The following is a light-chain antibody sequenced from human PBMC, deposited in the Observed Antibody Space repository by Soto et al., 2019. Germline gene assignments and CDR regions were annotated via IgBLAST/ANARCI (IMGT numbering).Light chain of an antibody. CDR1: QSVSNNY. Sequence: EIVLTQSPGTLSLSPGERAILSCRASQSVSNNYLAWYQQKPGQAPRLLIYGASNRATGIPDRFSGGGSGTDFTLTISRLEPEDFAVYYCQQYGSSGTFGQGTKVDI. V-gene: IGKV3-20*01. CDR3: QQYGSSGT. J-gene: IGKJ1*01. CDR2: GAS.